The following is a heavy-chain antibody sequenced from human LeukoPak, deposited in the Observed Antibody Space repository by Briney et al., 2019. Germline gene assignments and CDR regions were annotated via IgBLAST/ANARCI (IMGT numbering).Heavy chain of an antibody. CDR3: AGDRATSYFDY. Sequence: GTSLRLSCAASGFAFRSHGMHWVRQAPGKGLEWVAFIWYDGSNKYYTDSVKGRFTISRDNSKNTLYLQMNSLRAEDTAVYYCAGDRATSYFDYWGQGALVTISS. J-gene: IGHJ4*02. CDR2: IWYDGSNK. CDR1: GFAFRSHG. D-gene: IGHD1-26*01. V-gene: IGHV3-33*01.